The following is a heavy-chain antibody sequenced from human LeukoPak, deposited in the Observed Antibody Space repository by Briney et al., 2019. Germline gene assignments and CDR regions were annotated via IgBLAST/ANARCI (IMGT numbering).Heavy chain of an antibody. CDR3: ASGITMVRGVISYGMDV. CDR1: GFTVSSNY. D-gene: IGHD3-10*01. Sequence: GGSLRLSCAASGFTVSSNYMSWVRQAPGKGLEGVSVIYSGGSTYYADSVKGRFTISRHNSKNTLYLQMNSLRAEDTAVYYCASGITMVRGVISYGMDVWGQGTTVSVSS. J-gene: IGHJ6*02. CDR2: IYSGGST. V-gene: IGHV3-53*04.